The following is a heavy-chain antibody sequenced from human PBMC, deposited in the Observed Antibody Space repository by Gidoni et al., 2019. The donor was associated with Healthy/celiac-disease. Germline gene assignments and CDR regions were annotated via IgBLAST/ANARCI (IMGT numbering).Heavy chain of an antibody. CDR1: GFTFGSYA. J-gene: IGHJ3*02. D-gene: IGHD6-13*01. CDR2: ISGSVGSK. Sequence: EVQLLESGGVLVQPGGSLSLSCAASGFTFGSYAMSWVRQAPGKGLEWVSAISGSVGSKYYADCVKCRFTIYRDNSKNTLYLKMNSLRAEDTAVYDCAKDSHLPPLSRAAAGHAFDIWGQGTMVTVSS. CDR3: AKDSHLPPLSRAAAGHAFDI. V-gene: IGHV3-23*01.